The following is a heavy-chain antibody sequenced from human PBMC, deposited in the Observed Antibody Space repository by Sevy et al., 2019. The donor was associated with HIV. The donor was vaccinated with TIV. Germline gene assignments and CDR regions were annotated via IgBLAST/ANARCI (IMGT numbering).Heavy chain of an antibody. D-gene: IGHD5-18*01. V-gene: IGHV3-21*01. CDR1: GLTFSSYS. Sequence: GGSLRLSCAASGLTFSSYSMNWVRQAPGKGLEWVSSISSSSSYIYYADSVKGRFTISRDNVKNSLYLQMNSLRAEDTAVYYCARDQGYSYAFDYWGQGTLVTVSS. CDR3: ARDQGYSYAFDY. J-gene: IGHJ4*02. CDR2: ISSSSSYI.